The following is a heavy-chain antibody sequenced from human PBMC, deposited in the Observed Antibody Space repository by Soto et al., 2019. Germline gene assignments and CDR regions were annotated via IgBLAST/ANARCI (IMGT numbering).Heavy chain of an antibody. V-gene: IGHV1-2*04. CDR1: GYTFTGYY. J-gene: IGHJ6*03. D-gene: IGHD2-2*01. CDR2: INPNSGGT. Sequence: QVQLVQSGAEVKKPGASVKVSCKASGYTFTGYYIHWVRQAPGQGLEWMGWINPNSGGTNYAQKFQGWVSMTRDTSISTAYMELSRLRSDDTAVYYCARGPVVVPAAMYYYYHMDVWGKGTTVTVSS. CDR3: ARGPVVVPAAMYYYYHMDV.